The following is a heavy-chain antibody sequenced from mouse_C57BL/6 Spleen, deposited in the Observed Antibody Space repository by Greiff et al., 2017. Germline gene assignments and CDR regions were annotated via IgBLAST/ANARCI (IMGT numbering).Heavy chain of an antibody. CDR3: ARAGIYYDYEAWFAY. D-gene: IGHD2-4*01. CDR2: IYPGSGST. V-gene: IGHV1-55*01. J-gene: IGHJ3*01. CDR1: GYTFTSYW. Sequence: QVQLQQSGAELVKPGASVKMSCKASGYTFTSYWITWVKQRPGQGLEWIGDIYPGSGSTNYNEKFKSKATLTVDTSSSTAYMQLSSLTSEDSAVYYCARAGIYYDYEAWFAYWGQGTLVTVSA.